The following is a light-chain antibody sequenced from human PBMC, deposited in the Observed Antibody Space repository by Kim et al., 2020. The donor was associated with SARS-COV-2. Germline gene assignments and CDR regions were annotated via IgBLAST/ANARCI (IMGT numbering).Light chain of an antibody. J-gene: IGLJ2*01. CDR1: KLGDKY. CDR2: QHD. V-gene: IGLV3-1*01. CDR3: QAWDSSAAV. Sequence: VSPGQTARCTCSGDKLGDKYAFWYQQKPGQSPVLVMFQHDKRPSGISQRFSGSNSGNTAILTISGTRTIDEADYYCQAWDSSAAVFGGGTQLTVL.